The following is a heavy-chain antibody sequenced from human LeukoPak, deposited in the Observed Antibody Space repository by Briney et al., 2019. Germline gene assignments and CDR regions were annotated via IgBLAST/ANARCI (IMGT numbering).Heavy chain of an antibody. Sequence: ASVKVSCKASGYTFTGYYMHWVRQAPGRGLEWMGWINPNSGGTNYAQKFQGWVTMTRDTSISTAYMELSRLRSDDTAVYYCARELRRTKVFDYWGQGTLVTVSS. V-gene: IGHV1-2*04. CDR2: INPNSGGT. D-gene: IGHD1-1*01. J-gene: IGHJ4*02. CDR3: ARELRRTKVFDY. CDR1: GYTFTGYY.